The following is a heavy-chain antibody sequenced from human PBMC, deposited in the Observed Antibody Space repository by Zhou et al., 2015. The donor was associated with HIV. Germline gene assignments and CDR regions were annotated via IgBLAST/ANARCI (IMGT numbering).Heavy chain of an antibody. CDR1: GGTFSSYA. D-gene: IGHD3-22*01. CDR2: IIPIFGTA. Sequence: QVQLVQSGAEVKKPGSSVKVSCKASGGTFSSYAISWVRQAPGQGLEWMGGIIPIFGTANYAQKFQGRVTITADESTSTAYMELSSLRSEDTAVYYCAREKGTYYYDSSGSRLSRAPEFWGQGTLVTVSS. J-gene: IGHJ4*02. CDR3: AREKGTYYYDSSGSRLSRAPEF. V-gene: IGHV1-69*01.